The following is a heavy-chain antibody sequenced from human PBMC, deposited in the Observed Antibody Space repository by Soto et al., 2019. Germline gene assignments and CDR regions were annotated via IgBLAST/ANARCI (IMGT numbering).Heavy chain of an antibody. D-gene: IGHD2-15*01. J-gene: IGHJ4*02. CDR1: GGSISSGGYY. V-gene: IGHV4-31*03. CDR2: IYYSGST. Sequence: SETLSLACTVSGGSISSGGYYWSWIRQHPGKGLEWIGYIYYSGSTYYNPSLKSRVTISVDTSKNQFSLKLSSVTAADTAVYYCARENCSGGSCNGDYWGQGTLVTVSS. CDR3: ARENCSGGSCNGDY.